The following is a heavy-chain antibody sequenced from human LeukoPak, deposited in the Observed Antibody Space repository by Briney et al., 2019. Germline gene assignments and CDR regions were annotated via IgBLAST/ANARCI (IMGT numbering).Heavy chain of an antibody. V-gene: IGHV3-30*02. D-gene: IGHD6-19*01. J-gene: IGHJ4*02. Sequence: GGSLRLSCAASAFTFSAYGMHWVRQAPGKGLEWVAFILWDGSLKYYVDSVKGRFTISRDNSKNTLYLQMNSLETEDTAVYSWEKRKAVATMPDFDYWGQGTLVTVSS. CDR3: EKRKAVATMPDFDY. CDR1: AFTFSAYG. CDR2: ILWDGSLK.